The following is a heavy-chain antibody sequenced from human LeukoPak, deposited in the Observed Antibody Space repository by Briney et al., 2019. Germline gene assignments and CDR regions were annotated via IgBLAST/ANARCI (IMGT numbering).Heavy chain of an antibody. J-gene: IGHJ3*02. V-gene: IGHV4-59*08. D-gene: IGHD3-3*01. Sequence: PSETLSLTCTVSGGSISGYYWSWIRQPPGKGLEGIGYIYYSGSTNYNPSLKSRVTISVDTSKNQFSLNLSSVTAADTAVYYCARQGGYYDFWSGYLDIWGQGAMVTVSS. CDR2: IYYSGST. CDR1: GGSISGYY. CDR3: ARQGGYYDFWSGYLDI.